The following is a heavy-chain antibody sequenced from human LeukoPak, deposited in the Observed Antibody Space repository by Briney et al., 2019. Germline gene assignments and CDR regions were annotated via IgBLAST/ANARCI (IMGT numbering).Heavy chain of an antibody. J-gene: IGHJ4*02. D-gene: IGHD6-19*01. Sequence: GGSLRLSCAASGFTFSSYGMHWVRQAPGKGLEWVAFIRYDGSIEYYADSVKGRFTISRDNSKNTVFPQMNSLRAEDTAVYHCAKPYGYSSGWPEYWGRGTLVTVSS. V-gene: IGHV3-30*02. CDR2: IRYDGSIE. CDR3: AKPYGYSSGWPEY. CDR1: GFTFSSYG.